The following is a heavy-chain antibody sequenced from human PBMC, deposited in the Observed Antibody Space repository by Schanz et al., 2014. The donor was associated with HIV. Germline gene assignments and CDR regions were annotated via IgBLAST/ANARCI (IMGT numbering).Heavy chain of an antibody. CDR3: ARDKSNLGMDS. J-gene: IGHJ5*01. Sequence: QVQLVESGGGVVQPGRSLRLSCEASGFTFNNYGMHWVRQAPGKGLEWVAVISYDGRNKYFADSVKGRFTTSRDNAKNSLYLQMNTLRADDTAVYYCARDKSNLGMDSWGQGTLVTVSS. CDR2: ISYDGRNK. V-gene: IGHV3-30*03. CDR1: GFTFNNYG.